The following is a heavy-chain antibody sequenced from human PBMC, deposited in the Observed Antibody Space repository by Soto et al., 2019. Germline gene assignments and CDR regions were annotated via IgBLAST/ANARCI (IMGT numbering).Heavy chain of an antibody. Sequence: GGSLGLSCAASRFTLSDHYMDWVRQAPGKGLEGVGRNRNKADSYTTEYAASVKGRCTISRDESKNSLYLQMNNLKTEDTAVYYCTSIWGYTNNNVVSLDYWGQGALVTVSS. CDR3: TSIWGYTNNNVVSLDY. CDR2: NRNKADSYTT. V-gene: IGHV3-72*01. CDR1: RFTLSDHY. D-gene: IGHD6-13*01. J-gene: IGHJ4*02.